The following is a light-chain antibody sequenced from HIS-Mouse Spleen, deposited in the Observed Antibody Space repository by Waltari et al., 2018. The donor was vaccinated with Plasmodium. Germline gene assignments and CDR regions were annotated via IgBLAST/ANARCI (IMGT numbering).Light chain of an antibody. Sequence: DIQMTQSPPTLSASVGNSVTITCRASQSISSWLAWYQQKPGKAPKLLIYKASSLESGVPSRFSGSGSGTEFTLTISSLQPDDFATYYCQQYNSYWTFGQGTKVEIK. J-gene: IGKJ1*01. V-gene: IGKV1-5*03. CDR3: QQYNSYWT. CDR1: QSISSW. CDR2: KAS.